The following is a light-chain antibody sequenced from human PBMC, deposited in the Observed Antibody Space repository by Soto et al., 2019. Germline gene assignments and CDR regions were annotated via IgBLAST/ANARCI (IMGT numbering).Light chain of an antibody. J-gene: IGKJ3*01. Sequence: EIVVTQSPGSLSVSPGDRATLSWRASQSVGRNLDWYQQKPGQAPTLLIYAASTRATGLPARFSGSGSGTDFTLTISSLQSEDFAVYYCQEYSKWPLFTFGPGTRVDIK. CDR3: QEYSKWPLFT. CDR1: QSVGRN. CDR2: AAS. V-gene: IGKV3-15*01.